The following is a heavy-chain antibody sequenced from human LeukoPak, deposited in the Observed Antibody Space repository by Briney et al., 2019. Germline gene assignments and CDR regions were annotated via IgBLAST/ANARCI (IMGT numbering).Heavy chain of an antibody. D-gene: IGHD3-10*01. J-gene: IGHJ4*02. CDR3: ATRYGSGTYPRYYFDS. V-gene: IGHV4-39*01. CDR2: IYSSGSS. CDR1: GGSISSSSYH. Sequence: SETLSLTCTVSGGSISSSSYHWGWIRQPPRKGLEWIGTIYSSGSSYYNPSLKSRLTISVDTSRNQFSLKLSSVTASDTAVYYCATRYGSGTYPRYYFDSWGQGTLVTVSS.